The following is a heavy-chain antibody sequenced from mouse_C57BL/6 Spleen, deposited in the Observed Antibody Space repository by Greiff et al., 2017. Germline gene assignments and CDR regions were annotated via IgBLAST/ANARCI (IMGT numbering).Heavy chain of an antibody. CDR3: ARGAGSSHFPMDY. CDR2: IYPRDGST. Sequence: VKLVESGPELVKPGASVKLSCKASGYTFTSYDINWVKQRPGQGLEWIGWIYPRDGSTKYNEKFKGKATLTVDTSSSTAYMELHSLTSDDSAVYFCARGAGSSHFPMDYWGQGTSVTVSS. D-gene: IGHD1-1*01. CDR1: GYTFTSYD. J-gene: IGHJ4*01. V-gene: IGHV1-85*01.